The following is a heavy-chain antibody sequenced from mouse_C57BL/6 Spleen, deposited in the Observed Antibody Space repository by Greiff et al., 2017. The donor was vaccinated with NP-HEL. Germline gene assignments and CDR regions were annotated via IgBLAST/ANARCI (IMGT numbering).Heavy chain of an antibody. D-gene: IGHD4-1*01. V-gene: IGHV1-50*01. CDR3: ARRGTGDWYFDV. CDR2: IDPSDSYT. CDR1: GYTFTSYW. Sequence: QVHVKQSGAELVKPGASVKLSCKASGYTFTSYWMQWVKQRPGQGLEWIGEIDPSDSYTNYNQKFKGKATLTVDTSSSTAYMQLSSLTSEDSAVYYCARRGTGDWYFDVWGTGTTGTVSS. J-gene: IGHJ1*03.